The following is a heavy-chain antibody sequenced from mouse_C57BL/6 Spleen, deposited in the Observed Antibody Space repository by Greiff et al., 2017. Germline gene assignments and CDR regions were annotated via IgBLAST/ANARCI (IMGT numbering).Heavy chain of an antibody. CDR3: ASYDYGVDY. J-gene: IGHJ2*01. CDR1: GYTFTDYY. V-gene: IGHV1-22*01. D-gene: IGHD2-4*01. CDR2: INPKNGGT. Sequence: VQLQQSGPELVKPGASVKMSCKASGYTFTDYYMHWVKQSHGQGLEWIGYINPKNGGTSYNQKFKGKATLTVNKSSSTAYMELRSLTSEDSAVXYGASYDYGVDYWGQGTTVTVSS.